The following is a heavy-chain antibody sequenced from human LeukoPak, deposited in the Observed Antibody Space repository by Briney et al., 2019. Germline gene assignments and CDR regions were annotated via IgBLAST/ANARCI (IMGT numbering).Heavy chain of an antibody. CDR1: GGSISSYY. Sequence: SETLSLTCTVSGGSISSYYWSWIRQPPGKGLEWIGYIYYSGSTNYNPSLKSRVTISVDTSKNQFSLKLSSVTAADTAVYYCARHVRLRWLPAHDAFDIWGQGTMVTVSS. CDR2: IYYSGST. CDR3: ARHVRLRWLPAHDAFDI. V-gene: IGHV4-59*08. D-gene: IGHD5-24*01. J-gene: IGHJ3*02.